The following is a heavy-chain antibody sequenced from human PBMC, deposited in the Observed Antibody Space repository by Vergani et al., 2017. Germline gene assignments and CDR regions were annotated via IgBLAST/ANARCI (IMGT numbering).Heavy chain of an antibody. D-gene: IGHD5-24*01. CDR2: IKNPGDST. Sequence: EVQLLQSEGAVVQPGGSLTLSFLVSGFTFSSHPLCWVRQGHGQGLEWVSSIKNPGDSTNYADSVKGRFTISRDNSKNTLYLQMNSLRVEDTAVYYCGRGSDNYNWGQGTLVTVSS. CDR1: GFTFSSHP. J-gene: IGHJ4*02. V-gene: IGHV3-23*01. CDR3: GRGSDNYN.